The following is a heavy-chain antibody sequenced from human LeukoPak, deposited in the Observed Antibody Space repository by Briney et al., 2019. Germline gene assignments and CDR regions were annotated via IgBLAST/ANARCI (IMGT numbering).Heavy chain of an antibody. CDR3: AKPVDRYSSSWPYFDY. D-gene: IGHD6-13*01. J-gene: IGHJ4*02. Sequence: GRSLRLSCAASGFTFSTSGMHWVRQAPGKGLEWVAVVSYDGSNKYHADSVKGRFTISRDNSKNTLYLQMNSLRAEDTAVYYCAKPVDRYSSSWPYFDYWGQGTLVTVSS. CDR2: VSYDGSNK. V-gene: IGHV3-30*18. CDR1: GFTFSTSG.